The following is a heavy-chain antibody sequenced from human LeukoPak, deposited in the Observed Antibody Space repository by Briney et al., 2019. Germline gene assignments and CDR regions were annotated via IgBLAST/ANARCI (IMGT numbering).Heavy chain of an antibody. D-gene: IGHD6-19*01. CDR3: ARTSVAGTSNLLDYYYYYMDV. Sequence: SQTLSLTCAISGDSVSSNSAAWNWIRQSPSRGLEWLGRTYYRSKWYNDYAVSVKSRITINPDTSKNQFSLQLNSVTPEDTAVYYCARTSVAGTSNLLDYYYYYMDVWGKGTTVTVSS. CDR1: GDSVSSNSAA. V-gene: IGHV6-1*01. CDR2: TYYRSKWYN. J-gene: IGHJ6*03.